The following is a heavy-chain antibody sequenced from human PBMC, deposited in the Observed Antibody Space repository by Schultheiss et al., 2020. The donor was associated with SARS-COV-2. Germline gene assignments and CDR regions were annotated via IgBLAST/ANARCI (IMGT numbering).Heavy chain of an antibody. Sequence: GGSLRLSCAASGFTFSDYYMSWIRQAPGKGLEWVSYISSSGSTIYYADSVKGRFTISRDNAKNSLYLQMNSLRAEDTAVYYCARDYYDSSGYYLGAEYFQHWGQGTLVTVSS. CDR3: ARDYYDSSGYYLGAEYFQH. J-gene: IGHJ1*01. CDR2: ISSSGSTI. D-gene: IGHD3-22*01. CDR1: GFTFSDYY. V-gene: IGHV3-11*04.